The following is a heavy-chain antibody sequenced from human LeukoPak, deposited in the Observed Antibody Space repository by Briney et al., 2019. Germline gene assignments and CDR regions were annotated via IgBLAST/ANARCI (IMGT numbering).Heavy chain of an antibody. CDR1: GFTVSSNY. V-gene: IGHV3-53*01. J-gene: IGHJ5*02. Sequence: GGSLRLSCAVSGFTVSSNYMNWVRQAPGKGLEWVSVIYRDGIPYYADSVKGRFTISRDSSKNTLYLQMNSLRAEDTAVYYCARDSRSVDGGGWFDPWGQGTLVTVSS. D-gene: IGHD3-10*01. CDR2: IYRDGIP. CDR3: ARDSRSVDGGGWFDP.